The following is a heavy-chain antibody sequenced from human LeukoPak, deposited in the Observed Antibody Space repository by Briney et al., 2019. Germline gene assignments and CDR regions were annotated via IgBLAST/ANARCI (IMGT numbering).Heavy chain of an antibody. D-gene: IGHD5-18*01. CDR2: IYPGDSDT. Sequence: GESLKISCKGSGYSFTSYWIGWVRQMPGKGLEWLGIIYPGDSDTRYSPSFQGQVTISADKSISTAYLQWSSLKASDTAMYYCARHGVPAMVSSWFDPWGQGTLVTVSS. V-gene: IGHV5-51*01. J-gene: IGHJ5*02. CDR3: ARHGVPAMVSSWFDP. CDR1: GYSFTSYW.